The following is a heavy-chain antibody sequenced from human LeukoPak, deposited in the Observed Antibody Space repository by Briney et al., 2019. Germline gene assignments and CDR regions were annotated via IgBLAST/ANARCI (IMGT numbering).Heavy chain of an antibody. V-gene: IGHV3-23*01. CDR1: GFTFSNYW. D-gene: IGHD5-12*01. Sequence: GGSLRLSCAASGFTFSNYWMNWVRQAPGKGLEWVSAISGSGGSTYYADSVKGRFTISRDNSKNTLYLQMNSLRAEDTAVYYCAKSIVATIEGYYFDYWGQGTLVTVSS. CDR3: AKSIVATIEGYYFDY. CDR2: ISGSGGST. J-gene: IGHJ4*02.